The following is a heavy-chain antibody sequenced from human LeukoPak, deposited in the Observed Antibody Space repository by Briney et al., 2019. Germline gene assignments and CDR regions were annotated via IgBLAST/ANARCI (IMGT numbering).Heavy chain of an antibody. CDR3: ARDRGPNTFDY. CDR1: GFTFSSSW. J-gene: IGHJ4*02. CDR2: INQDGSDR. V-gene: IGHV3-7*05. Sequence: GGSLRLSCAASGFTFSSSWMSWVRQAPGKGLEWVASINQDGSDRYYVDSVKGRFTISRDNAKNSLYLQMNSLRAEDTAVYYCARDRGPNTFDYRGQGSLVTVSS.